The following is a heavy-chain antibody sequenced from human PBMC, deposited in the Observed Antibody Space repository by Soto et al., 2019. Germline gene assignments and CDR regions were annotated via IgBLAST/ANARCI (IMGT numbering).Heavy chain of an antibody. CDR3: AKGPAIVLVPAAINYYYGMDV. D-gene: IGHD2-2*01. Sequence: QVQLVESGGGVVQPGRSLRLSCAASGFTFSSYGMHWVRQAPGKGLEWVAVISYDGSNKYYADSVKGRFTISRDNSKNTLDLQMNSLRAEDTAVYYCAKGPAIVLVPAAINYYYGMDVWGQGTTVTVSS. CDR1: GFTFSSYG. J-gene: IGHJ6*02. CDR2: ISYDGSNK. V-gene: IGHV3-30*18.